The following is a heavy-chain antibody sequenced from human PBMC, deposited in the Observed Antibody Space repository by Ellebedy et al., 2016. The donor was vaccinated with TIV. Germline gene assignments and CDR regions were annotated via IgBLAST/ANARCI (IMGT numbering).Heavy chain of an antibody. CDR1: GFNFYSYW. D-gene: IGHD4-17*01. Sequence: PGGSLRLSCAASGFNFYSYWMSWVRQAPGKGLEWVANIYQDGSWQYSVDSVKGRFTISRDNANNILFLQMNSLRVEDTGVYYCARRGAYGDYAVQVNGWFDPWGQGTLVTVSS. CDR2: IYQDGSWQ. CDR3: ARRGAYGDYAVQVNGWFDP. J-gene: IGHJ5*02. V-gene: IGHV3-7*01.